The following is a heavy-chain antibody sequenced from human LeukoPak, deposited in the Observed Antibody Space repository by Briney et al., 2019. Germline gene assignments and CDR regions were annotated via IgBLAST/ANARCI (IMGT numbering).Heavy chain of an antibody. CDR3: ARDPGIAAAGHYFDY. Sequence: SETLSLTCTVSGGSISSSSYYWGWIRQPPGKGLEWIGSIYHSGSTYYNPSLKSRVTISVDTSKNQFSLKLSSVTAADTAVYYCARDPGIAAAGHYFDYWGQGTLVTVSS. V-gene: IGHV4-39*07. D-gene: IGHD6-13*01. CDR1: GGSISSSSYY. J-gene: IGHJ4*02. CDR2: IYHSGST.